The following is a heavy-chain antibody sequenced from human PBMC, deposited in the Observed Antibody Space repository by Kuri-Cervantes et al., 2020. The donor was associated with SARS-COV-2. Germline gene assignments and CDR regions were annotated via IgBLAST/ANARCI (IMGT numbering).Heavy chain of an antibody. D-gene: IGHD3-16*01. CDR1: GFTFSSYS. CDR2: ISYDGSNK. Sequence: GGSLRLSCAASGFTFSSYSMNWVRQAPGKGLEWVAVISYDGSNKYYADSVKGRFTISRDNSKNTLYLQMNSLRAEDTAVYYCAITLGLGEPNAFDIWGQGTMVTVSS. J-gene: IGHJ3*02. V-gene: IGHV3-30*03. CDR3: AITLGLGEPNAFDI.